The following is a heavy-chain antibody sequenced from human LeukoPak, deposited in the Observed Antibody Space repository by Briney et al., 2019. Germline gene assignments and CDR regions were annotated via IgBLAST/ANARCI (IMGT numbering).Heavy chain of an antibody. V-gene: IGHV1-8*02. Sequence: GASVKVSCKASGYTFTGYYMHWVRQAPGQGLEWMGWMNPNSGNTGYAQKFQGRVTMTRNTSISTAYMELSSLRSEDTAVYYCAKTKRYGDYTIDYWGQGTLVTVSS. D-gene: IGHD4-17*01. J-gene: IGHJ4*02. CDR2: MNPNSGNT. CDR3: AKTKRYGDYTIDY. CDR1: GYTFTGYY.